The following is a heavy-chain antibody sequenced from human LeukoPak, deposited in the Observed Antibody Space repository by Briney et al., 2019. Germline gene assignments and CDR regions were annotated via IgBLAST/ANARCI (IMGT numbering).Heavy chain of an antibody. CDR1: GGTFSTFP. Sequence: SVKVSCKASGGTFSTFPISWVRRAPGQGLEWIGGIIPIFGPNYAQKFQGRATISADLATATAYMELSSLTSEDTSVYYCATGKHRSGYYYSLDYWGQGTLVAVSS. CDR3: ATGKHRSGYYYSLDY. CDR2: IIPIFGP. V-gene: IGHV1-69*13. D-gene: IGHD3-22*01. J-gene: IGHJ4*02.